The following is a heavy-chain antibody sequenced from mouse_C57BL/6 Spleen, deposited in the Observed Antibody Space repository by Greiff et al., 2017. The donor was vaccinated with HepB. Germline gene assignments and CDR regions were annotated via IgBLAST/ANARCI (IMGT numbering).Heavy chain of an antibody. Sequence: QVQLQQPGAELVKPGASVKLSCKASGYTFTSYWMHWVKQRPGQGLEWIGMIHPNSGSTNYNEKFKSKATLTVDKSSSTAYMQLSSLTSEDSAVYYCARRGGLGGAMDYWGQGTSVTVSS. J-gene: IGHJ4*01. CDR3: ARRGGLGGAMDY. D-gene: IGHD4-1*01. CDR1: GYTFTSYW. V-gene: IGHV1-64*01. CDR2: IHPNSGST.